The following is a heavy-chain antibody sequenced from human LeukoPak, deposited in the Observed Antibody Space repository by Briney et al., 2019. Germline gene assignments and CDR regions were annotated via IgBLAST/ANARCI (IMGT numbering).Heavy chain of an antibody. J-gene: IGHJ4*02. CDR3: TTYGSGRKFDY. CDR2: IESKTDGGTT. D-gene: IGHD3-10*01. Sequence: GGSLRLSCAASGFTFSNYEMNWVRQIPGKGLEWVGRIESKTDGGTTDYAAPVKGRFTISRDDSTNTLYLQMNSLKSEDTAVYYCTTYGSGRKFDYWGQGILVTVSS. V-gene: IGHV3-15*04. CDR1: GFTFSNYE.